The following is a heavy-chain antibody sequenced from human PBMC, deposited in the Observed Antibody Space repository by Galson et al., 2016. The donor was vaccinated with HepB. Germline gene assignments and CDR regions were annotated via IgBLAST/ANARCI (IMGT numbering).Heavy chain of an antibody. CDR3: ARIHLNALSGRPDAFDV. J-gene: IGHJ3*01. D-gene: IGHD1-26*01. CDR1: GFSLSSARMG. Sequence: PALVKPTQTLTLTCSVSGFSLSSARMGVSWIRQPPGKALEWLAQSFWNDEEYYSTSLKSRLTISKDTSKNQGVLSMTNMDPVDTATYYCARIHLNALSGRPDAFDVWGQGTVV. CDR2: SFWNDEE. V-gene: IGHV2-26*02.